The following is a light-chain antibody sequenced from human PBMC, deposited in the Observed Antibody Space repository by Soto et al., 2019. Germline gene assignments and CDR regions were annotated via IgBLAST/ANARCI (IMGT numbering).Light chain of an antibody. Sequence: DLQMTRSPSSLSASVGDRVTITCRASQSISSYLNWYQQKPGKAPKLLIYAASSLQSGVPSRFSGSGSGTDFTLTISSLQPEDFATYYCQQSYSTPYTVGQGTKLEIK. CDR2: AAS. V-gene: IGKV1-39*01. CDR3: QQSYSTPYT. CDR1: QSISSY. J-gene: IGKJ2*01.